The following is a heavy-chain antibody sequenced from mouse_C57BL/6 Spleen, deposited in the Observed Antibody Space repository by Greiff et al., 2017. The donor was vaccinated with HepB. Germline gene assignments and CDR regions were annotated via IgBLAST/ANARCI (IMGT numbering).Heavy chain of an antibody. CDR2: FYPGSGSI. J-gene: IGHJ1*03. CDR1: GYTFTEYT. CDR3: ARHHDYWYFDV. V-gene: IGHV1-62-2*01. Sequence: VQLQQSGAELVKPGASVKLSCKASGYTFTEYTIHWVKQRSGHGLEWIGWFYPGSGSIKYNEKFKDKATLTADKSSRTVYMELSRLTSEDSAVYFCARHHDYWYFDVWGTGTTVSGSS.